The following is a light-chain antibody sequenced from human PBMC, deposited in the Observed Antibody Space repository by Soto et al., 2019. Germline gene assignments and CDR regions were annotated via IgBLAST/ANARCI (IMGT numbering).Light chain of an antibody. J-gene: IGKJ2*01. V-gene: IGKV1-12*01. CDR3: QQANSFPYT. Sequence: DIQMTQSPSSVSASVGDRVTITCRASQGIGSWLAWYQQKPGKAPNLLIYAASSLQSGVPSRFSGSGSGTDSTLTISSLQPEDFATYYCQQANSFPYTFGQGTKLEIK. CDR1: QGIGSW. CDR2: AAS.